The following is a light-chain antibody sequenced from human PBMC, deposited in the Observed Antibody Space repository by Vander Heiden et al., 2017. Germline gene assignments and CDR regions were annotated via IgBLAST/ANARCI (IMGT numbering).Light chain of an antibody. CDR1: QGISSY. Sequence: DMQMCQSPSSLSASVGDRVTITCRASQGISSYLNWYQQKPGKSPKLLIYAASSLQCGVPSRFSGSGSGTDFTLNISSLQPEDFATYYCQQGYSTPLTFGGGTKVEIK. J-gene: IGKJ4*01. V-gene: IGKV1-39*01. CDR2: AAS. CDR3: QQGYSTPLT.